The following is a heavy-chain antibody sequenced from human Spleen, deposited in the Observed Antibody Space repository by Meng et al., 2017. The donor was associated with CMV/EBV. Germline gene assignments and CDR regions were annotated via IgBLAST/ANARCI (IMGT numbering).Heavy chain of an antibody. CDR3: TKLGRVGSSPQYNWFDT. J-gene: IGHJ5*02. D-gene: IGHD3-16*01. CDR1: GYTFTGYY. Sequence: ASVKVSCKASGYTFTGYYMHWVRQAPGQGLEWMGWINPNSGGTNYAQKFQGRVTMTRDTSISTAHMELRSLRSDDTALYYCTKLGRVGSSPQYNWFDTWGQGTLVTVSS. V-gene: IGHV1-2*02. CDR2: INPNSGGT.